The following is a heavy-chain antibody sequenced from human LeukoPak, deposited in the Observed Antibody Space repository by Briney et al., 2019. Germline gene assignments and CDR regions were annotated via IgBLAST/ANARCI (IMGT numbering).Heavy chain of an antibody. CDR3: AGEPLRTEHIDY. D-gene: IGHD1-14*01. J-gene: IGHJ4*02. CDR2: MNPNSGNT. V-gene: IGHV1-8*01. CDR1: GYTFTSYD. Sequence: ASVKVSCTASGYTFTSYDINWVRQATGQGLEWMGWMNPNSGNTGYAQKFQGRVTMTRDTSTSTAYMELSSLRSEDSAVYYCAGEPLRTEHIDYWGQGTLVTVSS.